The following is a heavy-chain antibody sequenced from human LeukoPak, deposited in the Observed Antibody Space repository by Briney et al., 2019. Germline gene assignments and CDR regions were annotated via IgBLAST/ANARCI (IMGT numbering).Heavy chain of an antibody. V-gene: IGHV3-21*01. J-gene: IGHJ4*02. CDR3: ARDWVVGATTRYFDC. CDR2: ISIISSYI. D-gene: IGHD1-26*01. Sequence: GGSLRLSCAASGFTFSSYSMNWVRQAPGKGRGWVSAISIISSYIYYADSLKGRFTISRDNAKNSLYLQMNSPRAEDTAVYYCARDWVVGATTRYFDCWGQGTLVTVSS. CDR1: GFTFSSYS.